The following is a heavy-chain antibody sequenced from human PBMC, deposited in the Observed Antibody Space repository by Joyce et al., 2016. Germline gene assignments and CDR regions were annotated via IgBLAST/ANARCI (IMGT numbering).Heavy chain of an antibody. CDR2: VESEGSGT. CDR3: GSVFEY. V-gene: IGHV3-74*01. CDR1: GFTFTNYW. Sequence: EVQLVESGGGLLQPGGSLRLSCAASGFTFTNYWMHWVRQAPGKGLVWVARVESEGSGTSYADSVKGRFTISRDNAENMVHLQMNSLRTEDTAVYFCGSVFEYWGRGALVTVSS. J-gene: IGHJ4*02.